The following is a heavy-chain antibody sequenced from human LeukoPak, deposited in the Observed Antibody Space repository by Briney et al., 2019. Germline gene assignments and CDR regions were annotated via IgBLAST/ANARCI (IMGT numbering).Heavy chain of an antibody. V-gene: IGHV3-9*01. Sequence: GRSLRLSCAASGFTFDDYAMHWVRQAPGKGLEWVSGISWNSGSVAYADSVKGRFTISRDNAKNSLYLQMNSLRAEDTALYYCAKGGYSGYESWFDPWGQGTLVTVSS. CDR1: GFTFDDYA. CDR2: ISWNSGSV. J-gene: IGHJ5*02. CDR3: AKGGYSGYESWFDP. D-gene: IGHD5-12*01.